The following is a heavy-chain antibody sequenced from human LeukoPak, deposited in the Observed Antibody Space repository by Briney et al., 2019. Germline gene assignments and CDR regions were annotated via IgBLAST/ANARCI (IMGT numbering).Heavy chain of an antibody. CDR1: GFTFSSYA. D-gene: IGHD3-16*01. CDR3: ARAGAYHFDN. V-gene: IGHV3-23*01. J-gene: IGHJ4*02. CDR2: ISGSGGST. Sequence: PGGSLRLSCAASGFTFSSYAMSWVRQAPGKGLEWVSGISGSGGSTYYAGSVKGRFTISRDNAKNTLYLQMNSLRAEDTAVYYCARAGAYHFDNWGQGTLVTVSS.